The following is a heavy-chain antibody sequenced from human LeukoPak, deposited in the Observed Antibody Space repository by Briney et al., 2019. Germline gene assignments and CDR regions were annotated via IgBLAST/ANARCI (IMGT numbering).Heavy chain of an antibody. D-gene: IGHD2-15*01. J-gene: IGHJ4*02. CDR1: GGTFSSYA. CDR3: AKKRGYCSGGSCYSTDY. CDR2: IIPILGIA. Sequence: SVKVSCKASGGTFSSYAISWVRQAPGQGLEWMGRIIPILGIANYAQKFQGRVTMTRNTSISTAYMELSSLRSEDTAVYYCAKKRGYCSGGSCYSTDYWGQGTLVTVSS. V-gene: IGHV1-69*04.